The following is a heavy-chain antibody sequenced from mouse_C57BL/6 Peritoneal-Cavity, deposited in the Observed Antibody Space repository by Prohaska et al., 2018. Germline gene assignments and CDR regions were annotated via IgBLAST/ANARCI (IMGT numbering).Heavy chain of an antibody. CDR3: PCPYSAIFRSTHW. D-gene: IGHD1-2*01. J-gene: IGHJ1*01. Sequence: QVQLQQPGAELVMPGASVKLSCKASGYTFTSYWMHWVKQRPGQGLEWIGEIDPSDSYTNYNQKFKGKATFTVDKSSSTAYIQLMILTPADSTDNCSPCPYSAIFRSTHW. CDR1: GYTFTSYW. CDR2: IDPSDSYT. V-gene: IGHV1-69*01.